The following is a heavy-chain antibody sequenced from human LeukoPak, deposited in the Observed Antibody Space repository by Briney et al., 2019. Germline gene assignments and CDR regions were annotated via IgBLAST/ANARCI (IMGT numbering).Heavy chain of an antibody. CDR3: ARPTAVAF. CDR1: GFSFSTYA. V-gene: IGHV3-23*01. Sequence: PGGSLRFSCGASGFSFSTYAMSWVRQAPGKGLEWVSGISASGDTTYYADSVKGRFTISRGNSKNTLYLQMNSLRAEDTAVYYCARPTAVAFWGQGTLVTVSS. D-gene: IGHD2-2*01. CDR2: ISASGDTT. J-gene: IGHJ4*02.